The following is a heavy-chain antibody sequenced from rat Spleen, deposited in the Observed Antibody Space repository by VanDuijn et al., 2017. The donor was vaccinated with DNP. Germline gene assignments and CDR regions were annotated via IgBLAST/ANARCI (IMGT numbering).Heavy chain of an antibody. V-gene: IGHV5-31*01. Sequence: EVQLVESGGDLVQPGRSLKLSCVASGFTFHNYWMAWIRQVPGKGLEWVASITSSGGGTSYPDSVKGRFTISRDNAKSSLYLQMDSLRSEDTATYYCTTRVDWGQGTSVTVSS. J-gene: IGHJ4*01. CDR1: GFTFHNYW. CDR3: TTRVD. CDR2: ITSSGGGT. D-gene: IGHD1-11*01.